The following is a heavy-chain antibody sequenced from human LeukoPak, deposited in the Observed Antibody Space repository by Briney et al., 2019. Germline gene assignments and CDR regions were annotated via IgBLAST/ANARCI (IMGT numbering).Heavy chain of an antibody. V-gene: IGHV3-23*01. Sequence: XGLTXSSYGMSWVRQAPGKGLEWVSAISGSGGSTYYADSVKGRFTISRDNSKNTLYLQMNSLRAEDTAVYYXXXXGXXXXXYXXYWGQGTLVTVSS. CDR1: GLTXSSYG. CDR2: ISGSGGST. J-gene: IGHJ4*02. CDR3: XXXGXXXXXYXXY.